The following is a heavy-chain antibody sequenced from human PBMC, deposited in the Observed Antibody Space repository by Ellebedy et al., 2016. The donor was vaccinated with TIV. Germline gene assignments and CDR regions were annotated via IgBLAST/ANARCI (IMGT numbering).Heavy chain of an antibody. J-gene: IGHJ4*02. CDR3: AGDGSNFLFEY. Sequence: GESLKISCAASGFTFSSYAMHCVRQAPGKGLEWVAVISYDGSNKYYADSVKGRFTISRDNSKNTLYLPMNSLRAEDTFVYYCAGDGSNFLFEYWGQGTLVIVSS. CDR2: ISYDGSNK. D-gene: IGHD5-24*01. CDR1: GFTFSSYA. V-gene: IGHV3-30-3*01.